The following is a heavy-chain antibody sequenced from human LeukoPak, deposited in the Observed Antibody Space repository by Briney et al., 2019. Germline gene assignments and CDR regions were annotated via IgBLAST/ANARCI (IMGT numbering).Heavy chain of an antibody. CDR3: AKPTTVLTSYYFDY. J-gene: IGHJ4*02. D-gene: IGHD4-23*01. CDR2: ISYDGRDK. Sequence: PGGSLRLSCAASGFTFRSYGMHWVRQAPGKGLEGVAIISYDGRDKFYQDSVKGRFAISRDNSKNTLYLQMNNLRADDTAVYYCAKPTTVLTSYYFDYWGQGTLVAVRS. CDR1: GFTFRSYG. V-gene: IGHV3-30*18.